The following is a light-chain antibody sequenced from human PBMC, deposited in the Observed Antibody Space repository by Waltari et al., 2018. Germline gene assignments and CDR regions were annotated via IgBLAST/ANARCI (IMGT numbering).Light chain of an antibody. V-gene: IGKV4-1*01. CDR1: QSVLYSSNNKNY. Sequence: DIVMTLSPDSLAVSLGERATINCKSSQSVLYSSNNKNYLAWYQQKPGQPPKLLIYWASTRESGVPDRFSGSESGTDFTLTISSLQAEDVAVYYCQQYYSTPYTFGQGTKLEIK. CDR3: QQYYSTPYT. CDR2: WAS. J-gene: IGKJ2*01.